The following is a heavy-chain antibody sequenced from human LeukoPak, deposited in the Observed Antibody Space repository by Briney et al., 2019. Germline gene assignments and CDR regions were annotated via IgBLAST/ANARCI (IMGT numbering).Heavy chain of an antibody. Sequence: ASVKVSCKVSGYTLTELSMHWVRQAPGKGLEWMGGFDPEDGETIYAQKFQGRVTMTEDTSTDTAYMVLSSLRSEDTAVYYCATSSGSYYNDGSFDYWGQGTLVTVSS. CDR2: FDPEDGET. CDR3: ATSSGSYYNDGSFDY. J-gene: IGHJ4*02. V-gene: IGHV1-24*01. CDR1: GYTLTELS. D-gene: IGHD3-10*01.